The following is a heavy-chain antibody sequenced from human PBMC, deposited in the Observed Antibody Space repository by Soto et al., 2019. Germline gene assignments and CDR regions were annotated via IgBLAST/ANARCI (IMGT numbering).Heavy chain of an antibody. Sequence: QVQLVQSGAEVKKPGSSVKVSCKASGGTFSSYTISWVRQAPGQGLEWMGRIIPILGIANYAQKFQGRVTITADKSTSTAYMELSSLRSEDTAVYYCAVYSSGWSGLDAFDIWGQGTMVTVSS. CDR2: IIPILGIA. CDR3: AVYSSGWSGLDAFDI. V-gene: IGHV1-69*02. D-gene: IGHD6-19*01. J-gene: IGHJ3*02. CDR1: GGTFSSYT.